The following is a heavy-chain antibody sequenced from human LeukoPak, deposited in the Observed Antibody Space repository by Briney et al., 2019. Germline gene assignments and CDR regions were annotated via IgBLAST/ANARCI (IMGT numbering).Heavy chain of an antibody. CDR2: ISWNSGSI. Sequence: PGRSLRLSCAASGFTFDDYAMHWVRQAPGKGLEWVSGISWNSGSIGYADSVKGRFTISRDNAKNSLYLQMNSLRAEDTALYYCAKAAQYTILEWFDYWGQGTLVTVSS. CDR3: AKAAQYTILEWFDY. V-gene: IGHV3-9*01. J-gene: IGHJ4*02. D-gene: IGHD3-3*01. CDR1: GFTFDDYA.